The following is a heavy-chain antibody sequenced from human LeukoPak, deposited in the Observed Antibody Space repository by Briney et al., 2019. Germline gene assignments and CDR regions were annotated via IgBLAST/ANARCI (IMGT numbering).Heavy chain of an antibody. CDR3: ARGVPPLYYFDY. J-gene: IGHJ4*02. D-gene: IGHD3-10*01. V-gene: IGHV3-7*01. CDR2: IKQDGSEK. Sequence: GGSLRLSCAASGFTFSSSWMSWVRQAPGKGLEWVAYIKQDGSEKYYVDSVKGRFTISRDNAKNSLYLQMNSLRAEDTAVYFCARGVPPLYYFDYWGQGTLVTVSS. CDR1: GFTFSSSW.